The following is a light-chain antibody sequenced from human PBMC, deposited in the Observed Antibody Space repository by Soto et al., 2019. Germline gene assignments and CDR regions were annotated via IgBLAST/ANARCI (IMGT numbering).Light chain of an antibody. CDR2: GAS. CDR3: QQYNNLPRT. V-gene: IGKV3-15*01. J-gene: IGKJ4*01. CDR1: QSVSSN. Sequence: IVMTRSPTTLSVSPEEGAPLSCRASQSVSSNLVWYQHKPGQAPRLLIYGASTRATDIPARFSGSGSGTEFTLTISSLQSEDYAVYYCQQYNNLPRTFGGGSNV.